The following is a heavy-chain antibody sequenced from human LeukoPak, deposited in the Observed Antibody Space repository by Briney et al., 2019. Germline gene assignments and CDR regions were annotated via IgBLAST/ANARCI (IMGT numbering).Heavy chain of an antibody. V-gene: IGHV1-2*02. D-gene: IGHD4-17*01. CDR3: ARLSSHYGDYKVDP. J-gene: IGHJ5*02. CDR1: GYTFTGYY. Sequence: ASVKVSCKASGYTFTGYYMHWVRQAPGQGLEWMGWINPNSGGTNYAQKFQGRVTMTRDTSISTAYMELSRLRSEDTAAYYCARLSSHYGDYKVDPWGQGTLVTVSS. CDR2: INPNSGGT.